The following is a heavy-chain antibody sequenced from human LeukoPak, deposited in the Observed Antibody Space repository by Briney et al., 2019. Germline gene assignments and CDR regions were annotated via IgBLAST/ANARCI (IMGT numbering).Heavy chain of an antibody. J-gene: IGHJ5*02. CDR3: ARGNSGSYSQDWFDP. Sequence: GGSLRLSCAASGFTFSSYEMHWVRQAPGKGLEWVSGISWNSGTIGYADSVKGRFTISRDNAKNSLYLQMNSLRDDDMALYYCARGNSGSYSQDWFDPWGQGTLVTVSS. V-gene: IGHV3-9*03. CDR2: ISWNSGTI. D-gene: IGHD1-26*01. CDR1: GFTFSSYE.